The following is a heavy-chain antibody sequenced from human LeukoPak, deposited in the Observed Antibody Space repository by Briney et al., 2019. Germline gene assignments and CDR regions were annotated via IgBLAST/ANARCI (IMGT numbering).Heavy chain of an antibody. CDR3: AKRGVVIRGLLVIGYHQEAYHYDF. Sequence: PGGSLRLFCVLSGISLSNSAMTSARQAPGGGRGWVSYISERGGSTTYADCVKGLFTISRDTSLNTLYLQMNNLRAEDTAVYFCAKRGVVIRGLLVIGYHQEAYHYDFWGQGVLVTVSS. CDR2: ISERGGST. D-gene: IGHD3-10*01. CDR1: GISLSNSA. J-gene: IGHJ4*02. V-gene: IGHV3-23*01.